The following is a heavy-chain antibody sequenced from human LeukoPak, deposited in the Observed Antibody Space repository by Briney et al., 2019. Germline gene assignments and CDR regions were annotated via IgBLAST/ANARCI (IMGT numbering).Heavy chain of an antibody. J-gene: IGHJ6*02. Sequence: SQTLSLTCAISGDRVSTNTAAWSWIRPSPSRGLEWLGRTYYRSKWYNYYAGSVKSRIIFNPDTSKNQFSLQLNSVTPEDTAVYYCAREKVVIAATHYYGMDVWGQGTTVTVSS. D-gene: IGHD2-15*01. CDR3: AREKVVIAATHYYGMDV. V-gene: IGHV6-1*01. CDR1: GDRVSTNTAA. CDR2: TYYRSKWYN.